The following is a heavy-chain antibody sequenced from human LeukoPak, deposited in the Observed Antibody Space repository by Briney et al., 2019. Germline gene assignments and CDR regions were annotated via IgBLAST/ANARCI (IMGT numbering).Heavy chain of an antibody. V-gene: IGHV4-59*12. Sequence: SETLSLTCTVSGDSISSYFWTWIRQPPGKGLEWIGNIYYSGSTNYNPSLKSRVTISVDKSKNQLSLKLNSVTAADTAVYYCARGDSSSNYWGQGTLVTVSS. D-gene: IGHD6-13*01. J-gene: IGHJ4*02. CDR1: GDSISSYF. CDR2: IYYSGST. CDR3: ARGDSSSNY.